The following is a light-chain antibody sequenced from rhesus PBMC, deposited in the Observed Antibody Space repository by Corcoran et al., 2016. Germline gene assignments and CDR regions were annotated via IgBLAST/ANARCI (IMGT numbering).Light chain of an antibody. J-gene: IGKJ3*01. V-gene: IGKV1S12*01. CDR2: AAS. Sequence: DIQMTQSPSALSASVGDRVTISCRASQNIYSNLAWYQQKPGKAPKLLIYAASSLQTGLPSRFSGSGSWTDFTLTNSSLQTEDSAAYYCQHYYDNPFTFGPGTKLDIK. CDR3: QHYYDNPFT. CDR1: QNIYSN.